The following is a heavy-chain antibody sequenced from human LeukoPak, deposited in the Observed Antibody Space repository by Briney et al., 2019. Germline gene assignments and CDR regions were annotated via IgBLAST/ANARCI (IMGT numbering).Heavy chain of an antibody. CDR2: ISYDGSNK. CDR3: ASFGPNSSGYDAFDI. D-gene: IGHD3-22*01. J-gene: IGHJ3*02. V-gene: IGHV3-30-3*01. CDR1: GFTFSIYA. Sequence: RTGGSLRLSCAASGFTFSIYAMHWVRQAPGKGLEWVAVISYDGSNKYYADSVKGRFTISRDNSKNTLYLQMNSLRAEDTAVYYCASFGPNSSGYDAFDIWGQGTMVTVSS.